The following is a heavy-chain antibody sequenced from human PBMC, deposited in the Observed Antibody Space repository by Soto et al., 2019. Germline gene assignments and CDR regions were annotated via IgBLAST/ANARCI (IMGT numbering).Heavy chain of an antibody. D-gene: IGHD1-26*01. CDR2: INPNSGGT. CDR1: GYTFTGYY. CDR3: ASGDATHSIDY. V-gene: IGHV1-2*02. J-gene: IGHJ4*02. Sequence: GASVKVSCKASGYTFTGYYMHWVRQAPGQGLEWMGWINPNSGGTNYAQKFQGRVTITADESTSTAYTELSSLRSEDTAVYYCASGDATHSIDYWGQGTLVTVSS.